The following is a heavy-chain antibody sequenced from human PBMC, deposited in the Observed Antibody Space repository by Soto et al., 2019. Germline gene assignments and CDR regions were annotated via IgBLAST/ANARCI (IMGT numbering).Heavy chain of an antibody. CDR3: ARDSLTGNYFDP. J-gene: IGHJ5*02. D-gene: IGHD1-7*01. Sequence: QMRLQESGSGLVKPSQTLSLTCAVSGGSISSGGYAWNWIRQPPGKGLEWIGYIYHSGYTSYNPSLKSRVTISVDKSKNQFSLDLSFVTAADTAVYYCARDSLTGNYFDPWGQGTLVTVSS. V-gene: IGHV4-30-2*01. CDR2: IYHSGYT. CDR1: GGSISSGGYA.